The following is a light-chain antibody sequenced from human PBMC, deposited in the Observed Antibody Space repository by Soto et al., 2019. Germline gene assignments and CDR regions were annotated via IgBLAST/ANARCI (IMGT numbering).Light chain of an antibody. CDR3: QQYVTSSPRT. CDR1: HTISSSY. J-gene: IGKJ1*01. Sequence: DIVSTQSPATLSLSPGERATLSCRASHTISSSYLAWYQQKPGQAPRLLMYGISRRATGIPDRFSGSGSGTDFTLTITRLEPEDFAVYYCQQYVTSSPRTFGQGTKVDIK. V-gene: IGKV3-20*01. CDR2: GIS.